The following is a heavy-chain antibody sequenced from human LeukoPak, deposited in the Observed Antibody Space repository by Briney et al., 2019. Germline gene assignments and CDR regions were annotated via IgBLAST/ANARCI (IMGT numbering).Heavy chain of an antibody. CDR3: ASDYEGFDN. CDR2: ISGSGGST. D-gene: IGHD4-17*01. V-gene: IGHV3-23*01. J-gene: IGHJ4*02. CDR1: GFTFSSYG. Sequence: GGTLRLSCAASGFTFSSYGMSWVRQAPGKGLEWVSAISGSGGSTYYADSVKGRFTISRDNSKNTLFLQMNSLTSDDTALYYCASDYEGFDNWGQGTLVIVSP.